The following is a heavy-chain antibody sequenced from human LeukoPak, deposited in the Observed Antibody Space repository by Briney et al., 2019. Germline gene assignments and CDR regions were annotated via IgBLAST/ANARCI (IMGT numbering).Heavy chain of an antibody. V-gene: IGHV1-8*03. CDR2: MNPNSGNT. D-gene: IGHD3-10*01. Sequence: GASVKVSCKASGYTFTSYDINWVRQATGQGLEWMGWMNPNSGNTGYAQKFQGRVTITRNTSISTAYMELSSLRSEDTAVYYCARGPYYYGSGSLDDYYYYYMDVWGKGTTVTVSS. CDR1: GYTFTSYD. CDR3: ARGPYYYGSGSLDDYYYYYMDV. J-gene: IGHJ6*03.